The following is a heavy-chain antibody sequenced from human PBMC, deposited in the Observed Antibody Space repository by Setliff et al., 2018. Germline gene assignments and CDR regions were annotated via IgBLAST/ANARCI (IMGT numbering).Heavy chain of an antibody. CDR2: ISAYNGNT. D-gene: IGHD3-22*01. CDR3: ARDTPNYYDSSGYYLGGIVIYYYYYYMDV. V-gene: IGHV1-18*01. Sequence: ASVKVSCKASGYTFTSYGISWVRQAPGQGLEWMGWISAYNGNTNYAQKLQGRVTMTTDTSASTAYMELRSLRSDDTAVYYCARDTPNYYDSSGYYLGGIVIYYYYYYMDVWGKGTTVTVSS. CDR1: GYTFTSYG. J-gene: IGHJ6*03.